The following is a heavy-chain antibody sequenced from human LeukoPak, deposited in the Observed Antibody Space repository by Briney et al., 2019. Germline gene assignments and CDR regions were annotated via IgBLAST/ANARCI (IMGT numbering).Heavy chain of an antibody. J-gene: IGHJ3*02. CDR3: ARGAEMATINDAFDI. CDR1: GYTFTSYG. V-gene: IGHV1-18*01. D-gene: IGHD5-24*01. Sequence: GASVKVSCKASGYTFTSYGISWVRQATGQGLEWIGPISAYNGNTNYAQKLQGRVTMTTDTSTSTAYMELRSLRSDDTAVYYCARGAEMATINDAFDIWGQGTMVTVSS. CDR2: ISAYNGNT.